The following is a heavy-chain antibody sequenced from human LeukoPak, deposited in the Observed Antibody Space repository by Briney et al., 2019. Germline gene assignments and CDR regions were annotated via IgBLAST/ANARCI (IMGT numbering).Heavy chain of an antibody. Sequence: SQTLSLTCAISGDSVSSKNGAWNWIRQSPSRGLEWLGRTYYRSKWYDDYADSVKGRITISPDTSKNQFSLHVYSVTPEDTAVYYCARDVGTSGRYTFDYWGQGTLVTVSS. J-gene: IGHJ4*02. CDR2: TYYRSKWYD. D-gene: IGHD6-19*01. V-gene: IGHV6-1*01. CDR3: ARDVGTSGRYTFDY. CDR1: GDSVSSKNGA.